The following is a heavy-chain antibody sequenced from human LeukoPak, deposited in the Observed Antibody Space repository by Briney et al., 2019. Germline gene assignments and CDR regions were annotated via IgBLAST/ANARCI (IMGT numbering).Heavy chain of an antibody. CDR2: MNPNSGNT. J-gene: IGHJ4*02. CDR1: GYTFTSYD. D-gene: IGHD2-21*02. Sequence: ASVKVSCKASGYTFTSYDINWVRQATGQGLEWMGWMNPNSGNTGYAQKFQGRVTMTRNTSISTAYMELSSLGSEDTAVYYCARGYCGGDCYEFDYWGQGTLVTVSS. V-gene: IGHV1-8*01. CDR3: ARGYCGGDCYEFDY.